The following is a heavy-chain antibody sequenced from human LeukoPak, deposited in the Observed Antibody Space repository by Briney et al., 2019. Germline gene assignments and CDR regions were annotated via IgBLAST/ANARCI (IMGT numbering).Heavy chain of an antibody. V-gene: IGHV3-23*01. D-gene: IGHD6-13*01. Sequence: GGSLRLSCAASGFTFSSYAMSWVRQAPGKGLEWVSAISGSGGSTYYADSVKGRFTISRDNSKNTLYLQMNSLRAEDTAVCYCAKIMGVRIGSSWLSDYWGQGTLVTVSS. CDR1: GFTFSSYA. CDR2: ISGSGGST. J-gene: IGHJ4*02. CDR3: AKIMGVRIGSSWLSDY.